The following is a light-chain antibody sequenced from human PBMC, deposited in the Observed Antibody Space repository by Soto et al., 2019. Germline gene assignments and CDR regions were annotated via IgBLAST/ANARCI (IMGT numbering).Light chain of an antibody. Sequence: QSVLSQPASVSGSRGQSITISCTGASSDVGGYNYVSWYQQHPGKAPKLMIYDVSDRPSGVSNRFSGSKSGNTASLTISGLQAEDEADYYGSSYTSSGIDFVFGTGTKVTVL. V-gene: IGLV2-14*03. J-gene: IGLJ1*01. CDR3: SSYTSSGIDFV. CDR2: DVS. CDR1: SSDVGGYNY.